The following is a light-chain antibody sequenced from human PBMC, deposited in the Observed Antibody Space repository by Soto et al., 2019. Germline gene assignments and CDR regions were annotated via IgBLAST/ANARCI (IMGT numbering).Light chain of an antibody. CDR2: GAS. V-gene: IGKV3-15*01. CDR1: QSVSSN. J-gene: IGKJ2*01. CDR3: QQYNNWYT. Sequence: EIVMTQSPATLSVSPGERAILSCRARQSVSSNLAWYQQKPGQPPRLLIYGASTRATGIPARFSGSGSGTEFTLTISSLQSEDFAVYYCQQYNNWYTFGQGTKLEIK.